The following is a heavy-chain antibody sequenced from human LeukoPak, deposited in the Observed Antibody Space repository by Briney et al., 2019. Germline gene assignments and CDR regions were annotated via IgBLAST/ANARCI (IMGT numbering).Heavy chain of an antibody. CDR2: ISYDGSNK. CDR3: AKDLIVVVTARNDYYYGMDV. D-gene: IGHD2-21*02. V-gene: IGHV3-30*18. J-gene: IGHJ6*02. CDR1: GFTFSSYG. Sequence: GRSLRLSCAASGFTFSSYGMHWVRQAPGKGLEWVAVISYDGSNKYYADSVKGRFTISRDNSKNTLYLQMNSLRAEDTAVYYCAKDLIVVVTARNDYYYGMDVWGQGTTVTVSS.